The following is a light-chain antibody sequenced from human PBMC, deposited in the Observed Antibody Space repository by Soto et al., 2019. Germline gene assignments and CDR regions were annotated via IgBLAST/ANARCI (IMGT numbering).Light chain of an antibody. CDR2: DVS. CDR1: SSDVGGYNY. Sequence: QSVLTQPASVSGSPGHSITIFCTGTSSDVGGYNYVSWYQQHSGKAPKLMIYDVSNRPSGVSNRFSGSKSDNTASLTISGLQAEDEADYYCGSYASSRTLYVFGTGTKVTVL. CDR3: GSYASSRTLYV. J-gene: IGLJ1*01. V-gene: IGLV2-14*01.